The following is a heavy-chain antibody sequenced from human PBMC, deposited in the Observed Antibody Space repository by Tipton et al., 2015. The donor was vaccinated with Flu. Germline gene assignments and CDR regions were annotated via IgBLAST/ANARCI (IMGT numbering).Heavy chain of an antibody. CDR2: ISTYNGNT. CDR3: AKDLGQAGAADY. J-gene: IGHJ4*02. Sequence: QSGPEVKKPGASVKVSCKASGYTFTSYGINWVRQAPGQGLEWMGWISTYNGNTNYAQKFQGRVTMATDTSTNTAYMELRSLRSDDTAVYYCAKDLGQAGAADYWGQGTLVTVSS. CDR1: GYTFTSYG. V-gene: IGHV1-18*01. D-gene: IGHD3-16*01.